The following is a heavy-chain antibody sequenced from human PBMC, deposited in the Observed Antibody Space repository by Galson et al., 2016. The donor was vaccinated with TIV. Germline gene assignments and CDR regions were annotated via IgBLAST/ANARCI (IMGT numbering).Heavy chain of an antibody. J-gene: IGHJ5*02. CDR3: AAWRPGCWLDP. D-gene: IGHD5-12*01. Sequence: QSGAEVKKTGESLNISCKGSDSWVAWVRQKPGRGTEYMGVICPRDSDTRYSPSFEGQVTISVDKSSTPAYLQWTSLKASDSAIYFCAAWRPGCWLDPWGQGTQVIVSS. V-gene: IGHV5-51*03. CDR2: ICPRDSDT. CDR1: DSW.